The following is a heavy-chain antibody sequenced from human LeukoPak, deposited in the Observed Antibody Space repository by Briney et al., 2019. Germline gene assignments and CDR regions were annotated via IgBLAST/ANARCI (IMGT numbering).Heavy chain of an antibody. Sequence: PGGTLRLSCAASGFTFSSYGMSWVRQAPGKELEWVSAISGSGASAHYADSVKGRFTISRDNSKNTLNLQMNSLRAEDTAVYYCAKVCDSGSYYGDDYWGQGTLVTVSS. CDR3: AKVCDSGSYYGDDY. CDR1: GFTFSSYG. D-gene: IGHD3-10*01. J-gene: IGHJ4*02. CDR2: ISGSGASA. V-gene: IGHV3-23*01.